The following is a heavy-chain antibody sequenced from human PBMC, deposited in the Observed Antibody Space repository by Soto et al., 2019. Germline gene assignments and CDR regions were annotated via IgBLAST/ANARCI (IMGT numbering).Heavy chain of an antibody. J-gene: IGHJ6*02. CDR2: IKHSGST. Sequence: SETLSLTCAVYGGSFSGYYWSWIRQPPGKGLEWIGEIKHSGSTNYNPSLKSRVTISVDTSKNQFSLKLSSVTAADTAVYYCARGPIVVVPAAEDDYYYYYGMDVWGQGTTVTVSS. V-gene: IGHV4-34*01. CDR3: ARGPIVVVPAAEDDYYYYYGMDV. CDR1: GGSFSGYY. D-gene: IGHD2-2*01.